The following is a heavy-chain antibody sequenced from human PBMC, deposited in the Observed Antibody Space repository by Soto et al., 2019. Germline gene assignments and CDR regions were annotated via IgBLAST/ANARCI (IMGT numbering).Heavy chain of an antibody. Sequence: GGSLRLSCAASGFTFSSYGMHWVRQAPGKGLEWVAVISYDGSNKYYADSVKGRFTISRDNSKNTLYLQMNSLRAEDTAVYYCAKGPEYSSSPGGWFDPWGQGTLVTVSS. CDR2: ISYDGSNK. CDR1: GFTFSSYG. J-gene: IGHJ5*02. CDR3: AKGPEYSSSPGGWFDP. D-gene: IGHD6-6*01. V-gene: IGHV3-30*18.